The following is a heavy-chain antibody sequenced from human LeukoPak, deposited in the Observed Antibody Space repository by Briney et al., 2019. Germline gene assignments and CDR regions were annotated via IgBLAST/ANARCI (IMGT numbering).Heavy chain of an antibody. V-gene: IGHV4-30-4*01. D-gene: IGHD4-17*01. J-gene: IGHJ4*02. CDR3: ARDSVTGMRSNDY. CDR2: IYYSGST. Sequence: SQTLSLTGTVSCGSISSGGYYWSWIRQPPGKGLEWIGYIYYSGSTYYNPSLKSRVTISVDTSKNQFSLKLSSVTAADTAVYYCARDSVTGMRSNDYWGQGTLVTVSS. CDR1: CGSISSGGYY.